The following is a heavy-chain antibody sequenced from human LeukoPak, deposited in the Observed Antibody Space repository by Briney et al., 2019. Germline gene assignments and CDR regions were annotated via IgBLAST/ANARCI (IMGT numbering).Heavy chain of an antibody. D-gene: IGHD3-3*01. Sequence: SVKLSCKASGGTFSSYTISWVPQAPGQGLEWMGRIIPILGIANYAQKLQGRVTITADKSTSTAYMELSSLRSEDTAVYYCARQYYDFWSGYPSYFDYWGQGTLVTVSS. CDR3: ARQYYDFWSGYPSYFDY. J-gene: IGHJ4*02. CDR2: IIPILGIA. V-gene: IGHV1-69*02. CDR1: GGTFSSYT.